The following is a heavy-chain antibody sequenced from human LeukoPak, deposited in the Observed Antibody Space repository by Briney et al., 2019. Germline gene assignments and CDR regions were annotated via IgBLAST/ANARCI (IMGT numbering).Heavy chain of an antibody. Sequence: ASVKVSCKASGYTFTSYGISWVRQAPGQGLEWMGWISTYYGNTNYAQKFQDRVTMTADTFTSTAYMELRSLRSDDTAVYYCARDPNGDHGGVYYFDYWGQGTLVTVSS. V-gene: IGHV1-18*01. J-gene: IGHJ4*02. CDR2: ISTYYGNT. CDR3: ARDPNGDHGGVYYFDY. D-gene: IGHD4-17*01. CDR1: GYTFTSYG.